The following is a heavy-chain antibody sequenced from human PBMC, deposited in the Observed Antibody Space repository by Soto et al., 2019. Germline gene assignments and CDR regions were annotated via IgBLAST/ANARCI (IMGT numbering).Heavy chain of an antibody. Sequence: ASVKVSCKASGYTFTSYGISWVRQAPGQGLEWMGWISAYNGNTNYAQKLQGRVTMTTDTSTSTAYMELRSLRSDDTAVYYCARVGASTPAAISDWFDPWGQGTPVTVSS. CDR3: ARVGASTPAAISDWFDP. V-gene: IGHV1-18*01. CDR2: ISAYNGNT. D-gene: IGHD2-2*01. J-gene: IGHJ5*02. CDR1: GYTFTSYG.